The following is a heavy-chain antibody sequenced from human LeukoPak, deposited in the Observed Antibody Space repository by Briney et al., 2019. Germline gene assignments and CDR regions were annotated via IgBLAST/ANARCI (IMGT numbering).Heavy chain of an antibody. CDR3: AREREQYDILTGYPPPFDY. V-gene: IGHV1-46*01. CDR1: GYTLTSYY. Sequence: ASVTVSFMASGYTLTSYYMHWVRQAPGQGLAWMGIINPSGGSTSYAQKFQGRVTMTRDTSTSTVYMELSSLRSEDTAVYYCAREREQYDILTGYPPPFDYWGQGTLVTVSS. CDR2: INPSGGST. D-gene: IGHD3-9*01. J-gene: IGHJ4*02.